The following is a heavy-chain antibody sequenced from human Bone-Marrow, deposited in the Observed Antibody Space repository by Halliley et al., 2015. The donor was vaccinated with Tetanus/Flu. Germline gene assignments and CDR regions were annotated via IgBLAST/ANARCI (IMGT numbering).Heavy chain of an antibody. V-gene: IGHV4-39*01. CDR1: GASITTSSYY. Sequence: TLSLTCTVSGASITTSSYYWGWTRQPPGKGLEWIGTVYYIGSTYYNPSLRSRVTISVDTSTNLFSLRLSSLTAADTAVYHCARVTYDFWRDHYYAMDVWGQGTTVIVSS. CDR3: ARVTYDFWRDHYYAMDV. J-gene: IGHJ6*02. D-gene: IGHD3-3*01. CDR2: VYYIGST.